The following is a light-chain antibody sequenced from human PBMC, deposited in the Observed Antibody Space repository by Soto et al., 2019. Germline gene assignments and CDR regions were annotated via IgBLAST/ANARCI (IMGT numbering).Light chain of an antibody. J-gene: IGKJ5*01. V-gene: IGKV1-39*01. CDR3: QQSYNTPIT. CDR1: QTISNY. CDR2: ATS. Sequence: DIQMTHSPSSLSASLGDRVTITCRASQTISNYLNWYQQKPGRAPELLVYATSSLQSGVPSRFTGSGSGTHFTLTISGLQPADFATYFCQQSYNTPITFGQGTRLEIK.